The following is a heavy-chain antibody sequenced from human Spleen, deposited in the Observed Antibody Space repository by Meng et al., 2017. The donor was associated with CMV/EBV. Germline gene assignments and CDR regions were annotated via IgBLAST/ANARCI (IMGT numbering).Heavy chain of an antibody. CDR1: GYTFNEYY. CDR3: ASTLPCSSTSCYHYYYYGMDV. V-gene: IGHV1-2*06. J-gene: IGHJ6*02. Sequence: ASVKVSCKGSGYTFNEYYIHWVRQAPGQGLEWMGQINSNTGATYYQQKFQGRVTMTRDTSVTTAYMELSWLTSDDTAVYYCASTLPCSSTSCYHYYYYGMDVWGQGTTVTVSS. CDR2: INSNTGAT. D-gene: IGHD2-2*01.